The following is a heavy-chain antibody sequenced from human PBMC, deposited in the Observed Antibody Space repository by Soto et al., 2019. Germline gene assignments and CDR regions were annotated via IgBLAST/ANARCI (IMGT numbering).Heavy chain of an antibody. D-gene: IGHD7-27*01. CDR3: ARDTRDPNWGSGVDAFDI. CDR1: GFTFSSYS. Sequence: GGSLRLPCAASGFTFSSYSMNWVRQAPGKGLEWVSYISSSSSTIYYADSVKGRFTISRDNAKNSLYLQMNSLRAEDTDVYYCARDTRDPNWGSGVDAFDIWGQGTMVTVSS. J-gene: IGHJ3*02. CDR2: ISSSSSTI. V-gene: IGHV3-48*04.